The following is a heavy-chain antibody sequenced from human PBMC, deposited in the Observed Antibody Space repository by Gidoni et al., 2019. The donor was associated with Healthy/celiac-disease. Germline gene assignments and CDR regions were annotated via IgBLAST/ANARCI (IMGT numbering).Heavy chain of an antibody. V-gene: IGHV3-7*01. CDR2: IKQDGSEK. D-gene: IGHD3-10*01. CDR3: ARVGSVLLWFGES. CDR1: GFTFSSYW. Sequence: EVQLVESGGGLVQPGGSLRLSCAASGFTFSSYWMSWVRQAPGKGLGWVANIKQDGSEKYYVDSVKGRFTISRDNAKNSLYLQMNSLRAEDTAVYYCARVGSVLLWFGESWGQGTLVTVSS. J-gene: IGHJ4*02.